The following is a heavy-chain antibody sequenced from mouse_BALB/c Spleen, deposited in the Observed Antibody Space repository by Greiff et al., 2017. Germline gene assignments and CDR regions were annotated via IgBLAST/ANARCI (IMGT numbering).Heavy chain of an antibody. CDR2: INPGSGGT. D-gene: IGHD1-1*01. J-gene: IGHJ2*01. CDR3: ARGAVVATDYFDY. Sequence: VQGVESGAELVRPGTSVKVSCKASGYAFTNYLIEWVKQRPGQGLEWIGVINPGSGGTNYNEKFKGKATLTADKSSSTAYMQLSSLTSDDSAVYFCARGAVVATDYFDYWGQGTTLTVSS. CDR1: GYAFTNYL. V-gene: IGHV1-54*01.